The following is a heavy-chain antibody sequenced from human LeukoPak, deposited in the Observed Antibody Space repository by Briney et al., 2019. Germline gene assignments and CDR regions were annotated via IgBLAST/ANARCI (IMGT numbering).Heavy chain of an antibody. V-gene: IGHV5-51*01. J-gene: IGHJ4*02. CDR3: ARTSSNSFDY. CDR2: VYPGDSHT. Sequence: GESLKISCQGSGYSFSSYWINWVRQMPGKGLEWVGIVYPGDSHTRYSPSFQGQVTISADKSISTAYLQWSSLKASDTAMYYCARTSSNSFDYWGQGTLVTVSS. D-gene: IGHD3-3*02. CDR1: GYSFSSYW.